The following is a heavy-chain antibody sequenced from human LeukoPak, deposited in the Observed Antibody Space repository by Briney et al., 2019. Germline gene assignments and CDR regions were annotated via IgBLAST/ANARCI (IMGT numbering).Heavy chain of an antibody. CDR1: GFTVSSNY. V-gene: IGHV3-11*01. CDR2: ISGSGNTI. J-gene: IGHJ4*02. D-gene: IGHD1-1*01. CDR3: ARYNSYGPDY. Sequence: GGSLRLSCAASGFTVSSNYMSWVRQAPGKGLEWVSYISGSGNTIGYADSVKGRFTIFRDNPKNSLYLQMNSLRAEDTAVYYCARYNSYGPDYWGQGTLVIVSS.